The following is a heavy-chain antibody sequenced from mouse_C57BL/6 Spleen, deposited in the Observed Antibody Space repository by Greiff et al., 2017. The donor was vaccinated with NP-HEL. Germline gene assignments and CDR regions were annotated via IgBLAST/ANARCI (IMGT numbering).Heavy chain of an antibody. CDR1: GYAFSSYW. J-gene: IGHJ2*01. V-gene: IGHV1-80*01. CDR2: IYPGDGDT. CDR3: ARRASNPCFDE. Sequence: QVQLQQSGAELVKPGASVKISCKASGYAFSSYWMNWVKQRPGKGLEWIGQIYPGDGDTNYNGKFKGKATLTADKSSSTAYMQLSSLTAEDSAVYFCARRASNPCFDERGQGTTLTDSS. D-gene: IGHD6-1*01.